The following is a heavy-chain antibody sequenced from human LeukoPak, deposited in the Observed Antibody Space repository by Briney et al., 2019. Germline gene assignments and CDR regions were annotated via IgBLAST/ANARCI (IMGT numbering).Heavy chain of an antibody. CDR2: IYYSGST. CDR1: GGSISSYY. J-gene: IGHJ4*02. CDR3: ARGYCSSTSCYLKPTFDY. Sequence: PSETLSLTCTVSGGSISSYYWSWIRQPPGKGLEWLGYIYYSGSTNYNPSLKSRVTISVDTSKNQFSLKLSSVTAADTAVYYCARGYCSSTSCYLKPTFDYWGQGTLVTVSS. V-gene: IGHV4-59*01. D-gene: IGHD2-2*01.